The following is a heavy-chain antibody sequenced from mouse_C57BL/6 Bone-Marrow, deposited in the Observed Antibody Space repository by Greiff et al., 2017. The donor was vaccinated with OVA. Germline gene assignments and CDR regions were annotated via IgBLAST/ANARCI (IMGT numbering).Heavy chain of an antibody. CDR3: TRGRGLRRRGVVGFAY. J-gene: IGHJ3*01. CDR1: GYTFTSYW. CDR2: IYPGNSDT. Sequence: EVQLQQSGTVLARPGASVKMSCKTSGYTFTSYWMHWVKQRPGQGLEWIGAIYPGNSDTSYNQKFKGKAKLTAVTSASTAYMELSSLTNEDSAVYYCTRGRGLRRRGVVGFAYWGQGTLVTVSA. V-gene: IGHV1-5*01. D-gene: IGHD2-4*01.